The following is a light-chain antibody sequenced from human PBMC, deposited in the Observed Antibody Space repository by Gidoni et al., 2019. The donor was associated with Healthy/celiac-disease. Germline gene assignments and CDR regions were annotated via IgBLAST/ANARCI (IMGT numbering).Light chain of an antibody. V-gene: IGLV3-19*01. CDR2: GKN. CDR1: SLRSYY. J-gene: IGLJ3*02. Sequence: SSELTQDPAVSVAFGQTVRITCQGDSLRSYYASWYQQKPGQAPVLVIYGKNNRPSGIPDRFSGSSSGNTASLTITGAQAEDEADYYCNSRDSSGNPNWVFGGGTKLTVL. CDR3: NSRDSSGNPNWV.